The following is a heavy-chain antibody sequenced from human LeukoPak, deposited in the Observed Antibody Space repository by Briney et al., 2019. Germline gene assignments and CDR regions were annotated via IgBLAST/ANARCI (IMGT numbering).Heavy chain of an antibody. CDR3: ARVADYDFWSGGRYYYMDV. CDR2: IYYSGST. D-gene: IGHD3-3*01. V-gene: IGHV4-59*01. CDR1: GGSISSYY. J-gene: IGHJ6*03. Sequence: SETLSLTCTVSGGSISSYYWSWIRQPPGKGLEWIGYIYYSGSTNYSPSLKSRVTISVDTSKNQFSLKLSSVTAADTAVYYCARVADYDFWSGGRYYYMDVWGKGTTVTVSS.